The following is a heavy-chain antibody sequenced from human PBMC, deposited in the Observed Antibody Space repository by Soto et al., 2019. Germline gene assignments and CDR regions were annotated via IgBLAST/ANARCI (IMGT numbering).Heavy chain of an antibody. J-gene: IGHJ1*01. CDR3: AKKGLQPDY. Sequence: GGSLRLSCAASGFTFSTYVLSWVRQGPGKGLEWVSSISGSGGGTFYADSVKGRFTISRDNSKNTLYLQINSLRAEDTAVYYCAKKGLQPDYWGQGTLVTVSS. V-gene: IGHV3-23*01. CDR1: GFTFSTYV. D-gene: IGHD3-3*01. CDR2: ISGSGGGT.